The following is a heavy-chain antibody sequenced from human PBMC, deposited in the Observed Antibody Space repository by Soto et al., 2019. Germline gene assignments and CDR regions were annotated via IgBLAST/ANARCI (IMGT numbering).Heavy chain of an antibody. CDR1: GDSISSTSYY. V-gene: IGHV4-39*01. J-gene: IGHJ4*02. CDR2: IYFSGTA. D-gene: IGHD3-16*01. CDR3: ARGAPGPIPNSYFDF. Sequence: LQLQESGPGLVKPSETLSLTCSVSGDSISSTSYYWGWIRQSPGKGLEWIGNIYFSGTAYYSPSLRSRVTMFVDTSKNLFSLQLNSMTATDTAVYYCARGAPGPIPNSYFDFWGQGTLVTVSS.